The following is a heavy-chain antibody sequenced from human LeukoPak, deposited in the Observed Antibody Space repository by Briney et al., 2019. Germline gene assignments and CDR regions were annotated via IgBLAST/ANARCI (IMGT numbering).Heavy chain of an antibody. V-gene: IGHV3-21*01. CDR2: ISSSSSYI. CDR3: ARRSSGWPNTDY. J-gene: IGHJ4*02. CDR1: GFTFSRYS. Sequence: PGGSLRLSCAASGFTFSRYSINWVRQAPGKGLEWVSSISSSSSYIYYADSVKGRFTISRDNAKNSLYLQMNSLRAEDTAVYYCARRSSGWPNTDYWGQGTLVTVSS. D-gene: IGHD6-19*01.